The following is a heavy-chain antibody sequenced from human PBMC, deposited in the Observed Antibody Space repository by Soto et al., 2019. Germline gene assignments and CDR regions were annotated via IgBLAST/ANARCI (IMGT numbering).Heavy chain of an antibody. Sequence: ASVKVSCKASGYTFISNDINWVRQATGQGLEWMGRMNPDGGNTGYAQKFQGRVTMTRNTSISTAYMELSSLRSEDTAVYFCARGQYYDLWSGYKNSYYYGMDVWGQGTTVTVSS. D-gene: IGHD3-3*01. CDR2: MNPDGGNT. J-gene: IGHJ6*02. V-gene: IGHV1-8*01. CDR3: ARGQYYDLWSGYKNSYYYGMDV. CDR1: GYTFISND.